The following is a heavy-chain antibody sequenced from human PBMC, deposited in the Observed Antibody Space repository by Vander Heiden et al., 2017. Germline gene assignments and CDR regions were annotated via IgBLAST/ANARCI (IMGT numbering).Heavy chain of an antibody. J-gene: IGHJ4*02. V-gene: IGHV3-23*01. CDR1: GFTFSSFA. CDR3: AKPYDSSGYYYFSDY. Sequence: EVQLLESGGGLVQPGGSLRLSCAASGFTFSSFAMSWVRHVPGKGLEWVSAISGSGGSTYYADSVKGRFTISRDNSKNTLYLQMNSLRAEDTAVYYCAKPYDSSGYYYFSDYWGQGTLVTVSS. CDR2: ISGSGGST. D-gene: IGHD3-22*01.